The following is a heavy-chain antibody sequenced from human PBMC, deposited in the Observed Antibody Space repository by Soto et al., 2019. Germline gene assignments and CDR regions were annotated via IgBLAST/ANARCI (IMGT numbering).Heavy chain of an antibody. CDR3: GSRLRLGELSLYRLAAFDI. V-gene: IGHV1-69*12. CDR1: GGTFSSYA. D-gene: IGHD3-16*02. Sequence: QVQLVQSGTEVKKPGSSVKVSCKASGGTFSSYAISWVRQAPGQGLEWMGGIIPIFGTANYAQKFQGRVTITADESTSTAYMELSSLRSEDTAVYYCGSRLRLGELSLYRLAAFDIWGQGTMVTVSS. CDR2: IIPIFGTA. J-gene: IGHJ3*02.